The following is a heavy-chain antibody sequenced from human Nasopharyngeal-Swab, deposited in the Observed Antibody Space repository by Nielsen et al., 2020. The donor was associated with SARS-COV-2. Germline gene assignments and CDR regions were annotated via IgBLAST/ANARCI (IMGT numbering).Heavy chain of an antibody. V-gene: IGHV4-38-2*01. CDR3: ARHLSDVDSPMVPWFDP. J-gene: IGHJ5*02. CDR1: RDSLTSYY. D-gene: IGHD3-10*01. Sequence: SETLSLTCAISRDSLTSYYLVWLLPPPGNVLDWIFSLYHSGHTYHNLSLKSLVTISVDTSKNQVSLNLTSVTAADTAVYYCARHLSDVDSPMVPWFDPWGKGTLVTVSS. CDR2: LYHSGHT.